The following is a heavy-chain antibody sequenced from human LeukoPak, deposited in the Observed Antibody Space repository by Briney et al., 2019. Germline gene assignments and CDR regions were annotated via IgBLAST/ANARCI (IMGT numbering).Heavy chain of an antibody. CDR1: GGTFSSYA. V-gene: IGHV1-69*13. CDR3: ARAITYYYYYYYMDV. Sequence: SVKVSCKASGGTFSSYAISWVRQAPGQGLEWMGGIIPIFGTTNYAQKFQGRVTITADESTSTAYMELSSLRSEDTAVYYCARAITYYYYYYYMDVWGKGTTVTVSS. CDR2: IIPIFGTT. D-gene: IGHD5-12*01. J-gene: IGHJ6*03.